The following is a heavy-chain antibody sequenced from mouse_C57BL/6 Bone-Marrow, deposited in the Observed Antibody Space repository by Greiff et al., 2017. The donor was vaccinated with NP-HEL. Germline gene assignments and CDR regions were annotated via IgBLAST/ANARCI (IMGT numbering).Heavy chain of an antibody. CDR2: IDPSDSYT. Sequence: VQLQQPGAELVMPGASVKLSCKASGYTFTSYWMHWVKQRPGQGLEWIGEIDPSDSYTNYNQKFKGKSTLTVDKSSSTAYMQLSSLPSEDSAVYYCARGVYSNYSDYWGQGTTLTVSS. CDR1: GYTFTSYW. J-gene: IGHJ2*01. V-gene: IGHV1-69*01. D-gene: IGHD2-5*01. CDR3: ARGVYSNYSDY.